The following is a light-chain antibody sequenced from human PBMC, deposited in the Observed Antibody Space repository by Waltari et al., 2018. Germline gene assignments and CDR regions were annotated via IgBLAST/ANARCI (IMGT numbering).Light chain of an antibody. J-gene: IGLJ1*01. CDR2: YDS. CDR1: NIGTKS. CDR3: QVWDANNEPGL. Sequence: SYVLTQPPSVSVAPGETARITCGGNNIGTKSVHWYRQKPGQAPVLVISYDSDRPSGIPERFSGSNSGDTATLTISRVEAGDEADYYCQVWDANNEPGLFGTG. V-gene: IGLV3-21*01.